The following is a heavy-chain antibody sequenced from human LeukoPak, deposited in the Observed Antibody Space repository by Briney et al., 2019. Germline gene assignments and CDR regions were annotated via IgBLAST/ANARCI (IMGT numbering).Heavy chain of an antibody. D-gene: IGHD5-12*01. CDR1: GGSFIGYY. CDR2: INHSGST. CDR3: ARGVRATIPYYYGMDV. V-gene: IGHV4-34*01. J-gene: IGHJ6*04. Sequence: SETLSLTCAVYGGSFIGYYWSWIRQPPGKGLEGIGEINHSGSTNYNPSLKSRVTISVDTSKNQFSLKLSSVPAADTAVYYCARGVRATIPYYYGMDVWGKGTTVTVSS.